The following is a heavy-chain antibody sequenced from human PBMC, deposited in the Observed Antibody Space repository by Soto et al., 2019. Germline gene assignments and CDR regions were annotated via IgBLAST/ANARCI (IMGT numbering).Heavy chain of an antibody. D-gene: IGHD6-13*01. J-gene: IGHJ5*02. V-gene: IGHV3-11*05. CDR1: GFTFSDHY. CDR2: ISGTNTYT. Sequence: QVQLVESGGGLVKPGGSLRLSCAASGFTFSDHYMSWIRQSPGKGLEWLSYISGTNTYTDYAQSVKGRFTISRDNAKKSVYLQRNSLRADDPAGYYLSGTMKAGKNFDPWGRGTLVT. CDR3: SGTMKAGKNFDP.